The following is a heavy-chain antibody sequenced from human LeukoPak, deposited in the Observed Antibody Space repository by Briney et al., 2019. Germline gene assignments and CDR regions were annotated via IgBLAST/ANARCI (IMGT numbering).Heavy chain of an antibody. D-gene: IGHD6-13*01. CDR1: GGSNSSGGYS. CDR2: IYHSGST. CDR3: ARLPSSSWYPGWYFDL. Sequence: SQTLSLTCAVSGGSNSSGGYSLSWIRQPPGKGLEWIVYIYHSGSTNYNPSLKSRVTISVDTSKNQFSLKLSSVTAADTAVYYCARLPSSSWYPGWYFDLWGRGTLVTVSS. J-gene: IGHJ2*01. V-gene: IGHV4-30-2*02.